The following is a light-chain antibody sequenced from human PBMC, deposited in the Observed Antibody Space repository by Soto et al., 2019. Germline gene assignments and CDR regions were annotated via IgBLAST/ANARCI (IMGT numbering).Light chain of an antibody. CDR1: QSVSSF. J-gene: IGKJ5*01. CDR2: GAS. Sequence: EIVMTQSPDTLSVSPGERATLSCRASQSVSSFLAWYQQKPGRAPRLLIYGASTRVTGVPARFSGSGSGTEFTLTNSSLQSEDFAVYYCQQYNKWPPITFGQGTRLEIK. CDR3: QQYNKWPPIT. V-gene: IGKV3-15*01.